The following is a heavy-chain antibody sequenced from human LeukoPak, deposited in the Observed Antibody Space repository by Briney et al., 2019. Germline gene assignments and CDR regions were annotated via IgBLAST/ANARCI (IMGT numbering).Heavy chain of an antibody. CDR1: GFTFGKYW. J-gene: IGHJ4*02. D-gene: IGHD1-26*01. CDR3: VGLVGATTSVDY. Sequence: GGSLRLSCVASGFTFGKYWMSWVRQAPGKGLEWVANIKLDGSEKNYVDSVKGRFTISRDNTKNSLYLQMNSLRAEDTAVYYCVGLVGATTSVDYWGQGTLVTVSS. V-gene: IGHV3-7*01. CDR2: IKLDGSEK.